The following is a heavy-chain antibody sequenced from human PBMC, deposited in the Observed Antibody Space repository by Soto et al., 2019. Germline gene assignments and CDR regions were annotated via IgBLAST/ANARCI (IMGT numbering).Heavy chain of an antibody. CDR3: ARGSLPAATLWAFDI. CDR2: INHSGST. Sequence: QVQLQQWGAGLLKPSETLSLTCAVYGGSFSGYYWSWIRQPPGRGLEWIGEINHSGSTNNNPSLKSRVTISVDTSKNQFSLKLSSVTAADTAVYYCARGSLPAATLWAFDIWGQGTMVTVSS. CDR1: GGSFSGYY. J-gene: IGHJ3*02. D-gene: IGHD2-2*01. V-gene: IGHV4-34*01.